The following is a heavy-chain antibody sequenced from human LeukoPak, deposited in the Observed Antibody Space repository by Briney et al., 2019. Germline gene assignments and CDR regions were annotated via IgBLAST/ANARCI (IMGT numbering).Heavy chain of an antibody. CDR3: ARGFAGDLDY. D-gene: IGHD7-27*01. V-gene: IGHV1-46*01. CDR1: GYTFTSYD. J-gene: IGHJ4*02. CDR2: INPSGGST. Sequence: GASVKVSCKTSGYTFTSYDINWVRQAPEQGLEWMGIINPSGGSTSYAQKFQGRVTMTRDTSTSTVYMELSSLRSEDTAVYYCARGFAGDLDYWGQGTLVTVSS.